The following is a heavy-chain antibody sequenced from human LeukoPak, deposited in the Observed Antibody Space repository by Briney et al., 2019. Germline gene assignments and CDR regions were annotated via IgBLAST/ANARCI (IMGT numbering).Heavy chain of an antibody. CDR3: AKNGGSQCYSHLDS. CDR2: TSGSGGIT. D-gene: IGHD2-15*01. V-gene: IGHV3-23*01. J-gene: IGHJ4*02. Sequence: GGSLRLSCAASGFTFSSYAMSRVRQTPGKGLEWVSGTSGSGGITYYAGSVKGRFTISRDNSKKSLYLQMNSLRVEDTAVYYCAKNGGSQCYSHLDSWGQGTLVTVSS. CDR1: GFTFSSYA.